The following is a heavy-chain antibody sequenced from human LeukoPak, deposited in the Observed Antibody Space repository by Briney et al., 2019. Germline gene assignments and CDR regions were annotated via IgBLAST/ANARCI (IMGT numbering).Heavy chain of an antibody. V-gene: IGHV4-61*02. J-gene: IGHJ5*02. D-gene: IGHD3-9*01. CDR2: IYTSGST. Sequence: SETLSLTCTVSGGSISSGSYYWSWIRQPAGKGLEWIGRIYTSGSTNYNPSLKSRVTISVDTSKNQFSLKLSSVTAADTPVYYCAREDYDILTGYPRFDPWGKGTLVTASS. CDR1: GGSISSGSYY. CDR3: AREDYDILTGYPRFDP.